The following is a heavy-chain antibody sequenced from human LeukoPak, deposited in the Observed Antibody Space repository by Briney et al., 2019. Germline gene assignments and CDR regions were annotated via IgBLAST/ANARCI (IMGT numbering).Heavy chain of an antibody. V-gene: IGHV4-61*01. CDR1: GGSIASNSYY. D-gene: IGHD3-22*01. Sequence: SDTLSLTCTVSGGSIASNSYYWNWIRQSPGKGLEWIGYIYYSGGTYYNPSLKNRVTMSMDSSSNQFSLKLSSVTAADTAVYYCARGPYYYDSSGYYHWGQGTLVTVSS. J-gene: IGHJ5*02. CDR3: ARGPYYYDSSGYYH. CDR2: IYYSGGT.